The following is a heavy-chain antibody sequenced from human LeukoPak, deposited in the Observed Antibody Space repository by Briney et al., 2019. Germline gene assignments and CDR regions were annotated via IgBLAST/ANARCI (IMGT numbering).Heavy chain of an antibody. CDR1: GFTLSSYW. CDR2: ISSSSSYI. D-gene: IGHD4-17*01. V-gene: IGHV3-21*01. J-gene: IGHJ4*02. Sequence: PGGSLRLSCAGSGFTLSSYWMHWVRQAPGKGLEWVSSISSSSSYIYYADSVKGRFTISRDNAKNSLYLQMNSLRAEDTAVYYCARGTTVTTWDFDYWGQGTLVTVSS. CDR3: ARGTTVTTWDFDY.